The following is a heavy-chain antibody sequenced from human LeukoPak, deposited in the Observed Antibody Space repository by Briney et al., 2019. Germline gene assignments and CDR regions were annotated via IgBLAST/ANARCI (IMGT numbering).Heavy chain of an antibody. CDR2: ISSSSSYT. V-gene: IGHV3-11*06. J-gene: IGHJ4*02. CDR1: GFXFSDYY. Sequence: GGSLRLSCAASGFXFSDYYISWIRQAPGKGLEWVSHISSSSSYTNYADSVKGRFTISRDNAKNSLYLQMNSLRAEDTAVYYCARGFYDSSGYFYYFDYWGQGTLVTVSS. D-gene: IGHD3-22*01. CDR3: ARGFYDSSGYFYYFDY.